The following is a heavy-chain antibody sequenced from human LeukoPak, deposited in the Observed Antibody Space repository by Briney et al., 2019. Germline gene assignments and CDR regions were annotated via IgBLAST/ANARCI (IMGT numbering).Heavy chain of an antibody. Sequence: AVKGSCKASGGTFSSYTISWVGQAPGQGLEWMGRIIPILGIANYAQKFQGRVTITADKSTSTDNMEPSSLRPDHAAVYDSARDWASGRWVYRWGETAVVTASS. CDR3: ARDWASGRWVYR. D-gene: IGHD4-23*01. CDR2: IIPILGIA. V-gene: IGHV1-69*04. J-gene: IGHJ4*02. CDR1: GGTFSSYT.